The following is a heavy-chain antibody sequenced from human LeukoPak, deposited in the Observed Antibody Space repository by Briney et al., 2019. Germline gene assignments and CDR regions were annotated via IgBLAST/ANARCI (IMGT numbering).Heavy chain of an antibody. CDR3: ASLWCSGGSCFIEY. Sequence: SETLSLTCAVSGGSISSGGYSWSWIRQPPGTGLEWIGYIYHSGSTYYNPSLRSRVTISLDRSKNQFSLELSSVTAADTAVYYCASLWCSGGSCFIEYWGQGTLVTVSA. D-gene: IGHD2-15*01. J-gene: IGHJ4*02. CDR1: GGSISSGGYS. CDR2: IYHSGST. V-gene: IGHV4-30-2*01.